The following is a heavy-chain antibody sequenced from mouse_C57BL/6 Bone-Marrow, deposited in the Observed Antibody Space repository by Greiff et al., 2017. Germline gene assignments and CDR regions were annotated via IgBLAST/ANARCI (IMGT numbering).Heavy chain of an antibody. V-gene: IGHV1-22*01. Sequence: EVQLQQSGPELVKPGASVKMSCKASGYTFTDYNMHWVKQSHGKSLEWIGYINPNNGGTSYNQKFKGKATLTVNKSSSTAYMELRSLTSEDSAVYYCARSPSYGSNYYYAMDDWGQGTSVTVSS. CDR3: ARSPSYGSNYYYAMDD. CDR2: INPNNGGT. J-gene: IGHJ4*01. CDR1: GYTFTDYN. D-gene: IGHD1-1*01.